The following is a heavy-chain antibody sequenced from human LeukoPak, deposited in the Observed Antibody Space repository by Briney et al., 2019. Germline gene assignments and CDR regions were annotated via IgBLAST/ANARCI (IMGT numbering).Heavy chain of an antibody. CDR2: FDPEDGET. V-gene: IGHV1-24*01. Sequence: GASVKVSCKVSGYTLTELSMHWVRQAPGKGLEWMGGFDPEDGETIYAQKFQGRVTMTEDTSTDTAYMELSSLRSEDTAVYYCTTNWKYSSSVPAYWGQGTLVTVSS. CDR1: GYTLTELS. CDR3: TTNWKYSSSVPAY. J-gene: IGHJ4*02. D-gene: IGHD6-6*01.